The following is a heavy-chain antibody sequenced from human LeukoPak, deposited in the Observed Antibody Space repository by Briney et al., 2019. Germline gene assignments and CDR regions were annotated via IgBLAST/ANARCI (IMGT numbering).Heavy chain of an antibody. V-gene: IGHV4-39*01. Sequence: PSETLSLTCTVSGGSISSSGYYWGWVRQPPGKGLEWIASIHYNGATYYNPSLKSRVTISVDTSNNQFSLNLSSVTAADTAVYYCARWVLATITYLFDFWGQGTLVTVSS. D-gene: IGHD5-24*01. CDR3: ARWVLATITYLFDF. CDR1: GGSISSSGYY. CDR2: IHYNGAT. J-gene: IGHJ4*02.